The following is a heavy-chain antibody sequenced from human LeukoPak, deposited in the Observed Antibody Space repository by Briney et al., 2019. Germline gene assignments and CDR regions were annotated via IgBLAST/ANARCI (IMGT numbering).Heavy chain of an antibody. J-gene: IGHJ4*02. CDR1: GGCISSYY. V-gene: IGHV4-59*01. D-gene: IGHD5-24*01. Sequence: SETLTLTCTVSGGCISSYYWSWIRQPPGKGLEWIGYIYYSGSTNYNPSLKSRVTISVDTSKNQFSLKLSSVTAADTAVYYCARASRDGYNWVYFDYWGQGTLVTVSS. CDR2: IYYSGST. CDR3: ARASRDGYNWVYFDY.